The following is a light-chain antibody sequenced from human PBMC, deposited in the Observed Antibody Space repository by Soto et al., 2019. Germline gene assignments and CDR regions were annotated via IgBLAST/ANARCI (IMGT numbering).Light chain of an antibody. Sequence: QAVVTQPPSVSGAPGQRVTISCTGSSSNIGAGYDVHWYQQLPGTAPKLLIFGNSNRPSGVPDRFSGSNSGTSASLAITGLQAEDEADYYCQSYDSSLSAPVVFGGGTKVTVL. CDR3: QSYDSSLSAPVV. J-gene: IGLJ2*01. V-gene: IGLV1-40*01. CDR1: SSNIGAGYD. CDR2: GNS.